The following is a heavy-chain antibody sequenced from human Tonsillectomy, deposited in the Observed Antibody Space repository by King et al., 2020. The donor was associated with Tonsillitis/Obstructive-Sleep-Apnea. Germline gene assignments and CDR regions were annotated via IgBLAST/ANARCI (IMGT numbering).Heavy chain of an antibody. CDR2: IYPGDSDT. Sequence: VQLVESGAEVKKPGESLKISCKGSGYSFTSYWIGWVRQMPGKGLEWMGIIYPGDSDTRYSQSFQGQVTISADKSISTAYLQWSSLKASDTAMYYCARQEGSVARHLAGFDYWGQGTLVTVSS. D-gene: IGHD2-15*01. CDR3: ARQEGSVARHLAGFDY. CDR1: GYSFTSYW. V-gene: IGHV5-51*01. J-gene: IGHJ4*02.